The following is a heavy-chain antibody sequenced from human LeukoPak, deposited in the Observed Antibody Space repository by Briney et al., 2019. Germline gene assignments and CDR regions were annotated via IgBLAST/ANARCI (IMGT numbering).Heavy chain of an antibody. CDR2: ISSSSSSYI. D-gene: IGHD3-22*01. Sequence: GGSLRLSCAASGFTFSSYSMNWVRQAPGKGLEWVSSISSSSSSYIYYADSVKDRFTISRDNAKNSLYLQMNSLRAEDTAVYYCARDPFDYDSSGYYRINTNFDYWGQGTLVTVSS. J-gene: IGHJ4*02. CDR3: ARDPFDYDSSGYYRINTNFDY. CDR1: GFTFSSYS. V-gene: IGHV3-21*01.